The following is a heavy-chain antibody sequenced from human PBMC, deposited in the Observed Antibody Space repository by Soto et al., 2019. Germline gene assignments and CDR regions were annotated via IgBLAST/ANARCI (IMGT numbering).Heavy chain of an antibody. J-gene: IGHJ6*02. CDR3: ARGSERDPYYYYGMDV. CDR2: ISSSGSTI. V-gene: IGHV3-48*04. CDR1: GFTFSIYS. Sequence: HPGGSLRLSCAASGFTFSIYSMNWVREAPGKGLEWVSSISSSGSTIYYADSVKGRFTISRDNAKNSLYLQMNSLRAEDTAVYYCARGSERDPYYYYGMDVWGQGTTVTVSS. D-gene: IGHD3-10*01.